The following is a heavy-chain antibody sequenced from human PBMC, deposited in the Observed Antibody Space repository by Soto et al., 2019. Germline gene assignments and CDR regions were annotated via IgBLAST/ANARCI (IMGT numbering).Heavy chain of an antibody. D-gene: IGHD2-15*01. Sequence: QAQLQETGPGLVRPSGTLSLTCTVSRFSVTNNKYWNWVRQSPGKALEWIGEIYHSGSTYYNPSLSGRASISMDKSKVQISRNLTSVTVADTAVYYCARDSRYCRDGGCSIMRVAFDVSGQGTLVTASS. CDR3: ARDSRYCRDGGCSIMRVAFDV. CDR2: IYHSGST. J-gene: IGHJ3*01. V-gene: IGHV4-4*02. CDR1: RFSVTNNKY.